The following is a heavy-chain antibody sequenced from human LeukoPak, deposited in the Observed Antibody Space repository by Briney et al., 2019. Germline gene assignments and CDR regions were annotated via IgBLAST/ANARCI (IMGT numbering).Heavy chain of an antibody. CDR1: GGSISSSSLY. D-gene: IGHD1-1*01. CDR3: ARLRDLYNIFDY. Sequence: SETLSLTCIVSGGSISSSSLYWGWIRQPPEKGLEWIGSIYYSGSTYYNSSLKSRVTISVDTSKNQFSLRLSSVTAADTAVYYCARLRDLYNIFDYWGQGTLVTVSS. V-gene: IGHV4-39*07. J-gene: IGHJ4*02. CDR2: IYYSGST.